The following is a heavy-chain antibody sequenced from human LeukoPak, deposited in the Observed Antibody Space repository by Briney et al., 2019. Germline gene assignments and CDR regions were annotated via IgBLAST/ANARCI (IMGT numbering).Heavy chain of an antibody. CDR2: IYYSGST. D-gene: IGHD3-22*01. Sequence: SETLSLTCTVSGGSISSSSYYWGWIRQPPGKGLEWIGSIYYSGSTYYNPSLKSRVTISVDTSKNQFSLKLSSVTAADTAVYYCARVTNYYDSSGLGRDYWGQGTLVTVSS. CDR3: ARVTNYYDSSGLGRDY. CDR1: GGSISSSSYY. V-gene: IGHV4-39*07. J-gene: IGHJ4*02.